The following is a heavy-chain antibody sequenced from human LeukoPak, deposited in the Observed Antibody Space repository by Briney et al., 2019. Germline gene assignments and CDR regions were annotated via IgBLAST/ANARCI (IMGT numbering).Heavy chain of an antibody. CDR2: INWNGGRI. CDR3: AKRFQYSSGSFDY. D-gene: IGHD6-19*01. Sequence: PGGSLRLSCAASGFTFDDCMSWVRQVPGKGLEWVSGINWNGGRIGYADSVKGRFTISRDNAKNSLYLQMNSLRAEDTAVYYCAKRFQYSSGSFDYWGQGTLVTVSS. CDR1: GFTFDDC. V-gene: IGHV3-20*04. J-gene: IGHJ4*02.